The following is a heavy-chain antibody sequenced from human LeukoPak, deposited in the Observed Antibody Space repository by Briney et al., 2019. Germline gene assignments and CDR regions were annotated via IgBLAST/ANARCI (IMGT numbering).Heavy chain of an antibody. CDR2: IKQDGSEE. D-gene: IGHD2-8*01. J-gene: IGHJ4*02. V-gene: IGHV3-7*03. CDR3: ARISSTTGVAWGGYLDF. Sequence: GGSLRLSCATSEFTFSSYWMSWLRQAPGKGLEWVANIKQDGSEEYYVDSVKGRLTISRDNAKNSLYLRMNSLRAEDTAVYHCARISSTTGVAWGGYLDFWAREPWSPSPQ. CDR1: EFTFSSYW.